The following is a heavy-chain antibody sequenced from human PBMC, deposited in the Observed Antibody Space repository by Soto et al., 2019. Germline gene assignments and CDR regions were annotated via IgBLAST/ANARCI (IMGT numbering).Heavy chain of an antibody. CDR3: ARDPGSGSSLARYDDFDI. V-gene: IGHV3-21*01. CDR1: GFTFSSYS. J-gene: IGHJ3*02. D-gene: IGHD1-26*01. Sequence: PGGSLRLSCAASGFTFSSYSMNWVRQAPGKGLEWVSSISSSSSYIYYADSVKGRFTTSRDNAKNSLYLQMNSLRAEETAVYYCARDPGSGSSLARYDDFDIWGQGTMVTVSS. CDR2: ISSSSSYI.